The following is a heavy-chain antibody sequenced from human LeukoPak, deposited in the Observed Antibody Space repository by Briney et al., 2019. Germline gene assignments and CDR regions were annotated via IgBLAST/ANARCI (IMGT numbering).Heavy chain of an antibody. V-gene: IGHV3-30*18. CDR1: GFTFSSYG. Sequence: GGSLRLSCAASGFTFSSYGMHWVRQAPGKGLEWVAFISYDGRNKYYADSVKGRFTISRDNSKNTLYLQMNSLRAEDTAVYYCAKDGSLVYYGSGSYYDYFDYWGQGTLVTVSS. CDR2: ISYDGRNK. J-gene: IGHJ4*02. CDR3: AKDGSLVYYGSGSYYDYFDY. D-gene: IGHD3-10*01.